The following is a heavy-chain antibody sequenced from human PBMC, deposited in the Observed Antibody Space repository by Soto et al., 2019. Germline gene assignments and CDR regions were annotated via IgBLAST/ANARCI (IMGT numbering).Heavy chain of an antibody. CDR3: ARDGRLGTLYSSSWYRVKYYYGMDV. V-gene: IGHV3-30-3*01. CDR1: GVTFCSYA. D-gene: IGHD6-13*01. Sequence: GGSLRLSCAASGVTFCSYAMHWVRQAPGKGLEWVAVISYDGSNKYYADSVKGRFTISRDNSKNTLYLQMNSLRAEDTAVYYCARDGRLGTLYSSSWYRVKYYYGMDVWGQGTTVTVSS. CDR2: ISYDGSNK. J-gene: IGHJ6*02.